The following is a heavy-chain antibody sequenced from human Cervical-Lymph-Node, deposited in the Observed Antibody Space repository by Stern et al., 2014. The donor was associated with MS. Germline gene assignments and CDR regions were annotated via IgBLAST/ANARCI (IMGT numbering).Heavy chain of an antibody. CDR1: GSTFSKSA. CDR2: ISHDGSNK. V-gene: IGHV3-30*09. CDR3: VRTESFYYYDGMDV. Sequence: VPLVESGGCVVPPGRSLRLSCADSGSTFSKSAMHWVPPAPGKGLEWVAVISHDGSNKQYGDSVKGRLAISRDNSRNTLSLEIYSLRAEDTAVYYCVRTESFYYYDGMDVWGHGTTVIVSS. J-gene: IGHJ6*02.